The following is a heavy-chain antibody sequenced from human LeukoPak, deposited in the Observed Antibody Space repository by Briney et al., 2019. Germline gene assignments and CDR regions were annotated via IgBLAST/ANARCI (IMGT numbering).Heavy chain of an antibody. CDR3: ARIGGSVDIGWFFDY. CDR2: ISGSGGST. CDR1: GFTFSSYA. V-gene: IGHV3-23*01. D-gene: IGHD6-19*01. J-gene: IGHJ4*02. Sequence: PGGSLRLSCAASGFTFSSYAMSWVRQAPGKGLEWVSAISGSGGSTYYADSVKGRFTISRDNSKNTLYLQMNNLRAEDTAVYYCARIGGSVDIGWFFDYWGQGTLVTVSS.